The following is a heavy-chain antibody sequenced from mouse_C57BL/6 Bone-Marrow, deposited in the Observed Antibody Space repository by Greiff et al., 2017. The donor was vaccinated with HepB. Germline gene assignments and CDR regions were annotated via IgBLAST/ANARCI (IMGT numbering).Heavy chain of an antibody. CDR3: ARWGGSRGFAY. V-gene: IGHV1-64*01. CDR1: GYTFTSYW. J-gene: IGHJ3*01. D-gene: IGHD1-1*01. Sequence: VQLQQPGAELVKPGASVKLSCKASGYTFTSYWMHWVKQRPGQGLEWIGMIHPNSGSTNYNEKFKSKATLTVDKSSSTAYMQLSSLTSEDSAVYYCARWGGSRGFAYWGQGTLSLSLQ. CDR2: IHPNSGST.